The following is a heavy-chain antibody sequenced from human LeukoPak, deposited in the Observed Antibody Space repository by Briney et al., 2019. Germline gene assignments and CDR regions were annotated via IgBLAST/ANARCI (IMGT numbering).Heavy chain of an antibody. CDR3: ARQVVGATTGPDY. CDR1: GGSISSSSYY. Sequence: SETLSLTCIVSGGSISSSSYYWGWIRQPPGKGLEWIGSIYYSGSTYYNPSLKSRVTISVDTSKNQFSLKLSSVTAVDTAVYYCARQVVGATTGPDYWGQGTLVTVSS. CDR2: IYYSGST. J-gene: IGHJ4*02. D-gene: IGHD1-26*01. V-gene: IGHV4-39*01.